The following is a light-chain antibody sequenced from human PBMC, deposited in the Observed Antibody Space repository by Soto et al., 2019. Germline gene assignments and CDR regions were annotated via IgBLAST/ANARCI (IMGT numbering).Light chain of an antibody. CDR1: QSVSSNN. J-gene: IGKJ5*01. V-gene: IGKV3-20*01. CDR2: GAS. CDR3: QQYDNSIT. Sequence: EIVLTQSPGTLSLSPGERATLSCRASQSVSSNNLAWYHQKPGQTPRLLIYGASSRATGIPDRFSGSGSGTDFTLTISRLEPEDFAVYFCQQYDNSITFSQGTRLEIE.